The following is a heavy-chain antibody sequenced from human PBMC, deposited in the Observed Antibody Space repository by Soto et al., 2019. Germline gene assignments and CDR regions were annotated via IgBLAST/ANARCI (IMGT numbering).Heavy chain of an antibody. D-gene: IGHD4-4*01. CDR1: GYTFTSYY. CDR2: INPSGGST. Sequence: ASVKVSCKASGYTFTSYYMHWVRQAPGQGLEWMGIINPSGGSTSYAQKFQGRVTMTRDTSTSTVYMELSSLRSEDTAVYYCARGGSGTWATVTTYYYYRMDVWGQGTTVTV. V-gene: IGHV1-46*01. CDR3: ARGGSGTWATVTTYYYYRMDV. J-gene: IGHJ6*02.